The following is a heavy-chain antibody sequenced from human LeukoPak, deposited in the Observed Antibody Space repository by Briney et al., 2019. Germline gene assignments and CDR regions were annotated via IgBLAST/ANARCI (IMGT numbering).Heavy chain of an antibody. D-gene: IGHD4-17*01. CDR3: ARTAYGDFFDY. CDR2: IYYSGST. V-gene: IGHV4-59*01. Sequence: SETLSLTCTVSGGSISFYYWSWIRQIPGKGLEWIGYIYYSGSTNYNPSLKSRVTISVDTSKNQFSLKLSSVTAADTAVYYCARTAYGDFFDYWGQGTLVTVSS. J-gene: IGHJ4*02. CDR1: GGSISFYY.